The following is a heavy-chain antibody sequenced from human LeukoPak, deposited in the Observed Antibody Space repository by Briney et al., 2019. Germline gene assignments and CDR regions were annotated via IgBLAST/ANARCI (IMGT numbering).Heavy chain of an antibody. D-gene: IGHD2-2*01. CDR2: INHDGNT. CDR3: ARGRGPAARSLSL. Sequence: SETLSLTCAVYGGSFSGYYWGWIRQPPGKGLERIGEINHDGNTYYNPSLKSRVTISVDTSKNQFSLKLISVTAADTAVYYCARGRGPAARSLSLWGRGTLVTVSS. V-gene: IGHV4-34*01. CDR1: GGSFSGYY. J-gene: IGHJ2*01.